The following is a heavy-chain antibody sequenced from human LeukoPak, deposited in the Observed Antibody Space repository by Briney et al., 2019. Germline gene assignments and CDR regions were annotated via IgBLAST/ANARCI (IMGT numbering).Heavy chain of an antibody. D-gene: IGHD4-11*01. CDR1: GYTFTSYY. CDR2: FDPEDGET. CDR3: ATRGGAGTTVTTYTGWFDP. J-gene: IGHJ5*02. V-gene: IGHV1-24*01. Sequence: ASVKVSCKASGYTFTSYYMHWVRQAPGQGLEWMGGFDPEDGETIYAQKFQGRVTMTEDTSTDTAYMELSSLRAEDTAVYYCATRGGAGTTVTTYTGWFDPWGQGTLVTVSS.